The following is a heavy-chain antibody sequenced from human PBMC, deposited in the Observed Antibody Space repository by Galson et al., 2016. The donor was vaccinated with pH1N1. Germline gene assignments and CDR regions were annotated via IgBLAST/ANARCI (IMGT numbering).Heavy chain of an antibody. CDR1: GFSLTTSGMR. CDR2: VDWDDDK. J-gene: IGHJ4*02. Sequence: PALVKPTQTLTLTCTFSGFSLTTSGMRVSWIRQAPGKALEWLARVDWDDDKFYNTSLKTRLTISEDTSRNQVVLTMSNMDPVDTATYDCARGLRRTWYFDYWGQGTLVTVSS. D-gene: IGHD2-15*01. V-gene: IGHV2-70*04. CDR3: ARGLRRTWYFDY.